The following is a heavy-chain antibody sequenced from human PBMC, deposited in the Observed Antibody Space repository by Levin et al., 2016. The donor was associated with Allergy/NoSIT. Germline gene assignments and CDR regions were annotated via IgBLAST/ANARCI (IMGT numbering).Heavy chain of an antibody. CDR3: ARGRGIFGVVTDDY. Sequence: ASVKVSCKASGYTFTSYGISWVRQAPGQGLEWMGWISAYNGNTNYAQKLQGRVTMTTGTSTSTAYMELRSLRSEDTAVYYCARGRGIFGVVTDDYWGQGTLVTVSS. D-gene: IGHD3-3*01. J-gene: IGHJ4*02. V-gene: IGHV1-18*01. CDR1: GYTFTSYG. CDR2: ISAYNGNT.